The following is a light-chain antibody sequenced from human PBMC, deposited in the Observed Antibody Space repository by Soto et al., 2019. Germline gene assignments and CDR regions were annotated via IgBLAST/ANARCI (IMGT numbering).Light chain of an antibody. CDR1: QSVLYSSNNKNY. Sequence: DIVMTQSPDSLAVSLGERATINCKSSQSVLYSSNNKNYLAWYQQKPGQPPKLLIHWASTRKSGVPDRFSGSGSGTDLTLTISSLQAEDVAVYYCQQYYSTPLTFGGGTKVEIK. CDR3: QQYYSTPLT. V-gene: IGKV4-1*01. J-gene: IGKJ4*01. CDR2: WAS.